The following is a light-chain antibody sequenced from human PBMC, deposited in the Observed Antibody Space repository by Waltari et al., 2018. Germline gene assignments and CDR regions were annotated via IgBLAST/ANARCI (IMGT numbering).Light chain of an antibody. J-gene: IGKJ1*01. CDR3: QQYYSRRT. CDR1: QSLLYNSNDKNY. V-gene: IGKV4-1*01. Sequence: DIVMTQSPDSLAVSLGERVTINCKSSQSLLYNSNDKNYLAWYQQKPGQPPKLLFYWASTRHSGVPDRFSGSGSATDFTLTISGLQAEDVAVYYCQQYYSRRTLGQGTRVEIK. CDR2: WAS.